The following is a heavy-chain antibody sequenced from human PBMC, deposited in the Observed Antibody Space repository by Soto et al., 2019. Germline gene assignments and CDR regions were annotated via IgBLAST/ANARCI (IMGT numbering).Heavy chain of an antibody. D-gene: IGHD6-13*01. CDR2: IYTSGNT. J-gene: IGHJ4*02. CDR1: GGSISGTTYS. V-gene: IGHV4-30-2*01. CDR3: ARGQGAAAGHSNFDY. Sequence: QLQLQESGSGLVKPSQTLSLTCAVSGGSISGTTYSWSWIRQPPGKGLEWIGYIYTSGNTYYNPSLKGQFSITVDRSKDQFSLKLSSVTAADTAVYYCARGQGAAAGHSNFDYWGQRALVTVSS.